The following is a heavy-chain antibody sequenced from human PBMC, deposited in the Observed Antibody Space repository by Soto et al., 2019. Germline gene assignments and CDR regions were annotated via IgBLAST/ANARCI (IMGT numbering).Heavy chain of an antibody. CDR2: IYYSGST. CDR3: ARYGVAHYFDY. CDR1: GGSISSDY. D-gene: IGHD3-3*01. Sequence: PSETLSLTCTVSGGSISSDYWSWIRQPPGKGLEWIGYIYYSGSTNYNPSLKSRVTISVDTSKNQFSLKLSSVTAADTAVYYCARYGVAHYFDYWGQGTLVTVSS. J-gene: IGHJ4*02. V-gene: IGHV4-59*01.